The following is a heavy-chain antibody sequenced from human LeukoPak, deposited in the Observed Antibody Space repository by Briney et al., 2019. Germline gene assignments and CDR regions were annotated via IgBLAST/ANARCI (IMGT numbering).Heavy chain of an antibody. J-gene: IGHJ4*02. Sequence: PSETLSLTCTVSGGSVSSDRYYWSWIRQPPGKGLEWIAYVYYSGTTNYNPSLKSRVTISVDTSKNQFSLKLSSVTAADTAVYYCARGQIVALVDYWGQGTQVTVSS. CDR1: GGSVSSDRYY. CDR3: ARGQIVALVDY. V-gene: IGHV4-61*01. D-gene: IGHD3-22*01. CDR2: VYYSGTT.